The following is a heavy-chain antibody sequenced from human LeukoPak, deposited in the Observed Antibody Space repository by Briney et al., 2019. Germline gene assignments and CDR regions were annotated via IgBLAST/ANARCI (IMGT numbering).Heavy chain of an antibody. V-gene: IGHV3-7*01. CDR2: IKQDGSEI. D-gene: IGHD1-26*01. Sequence: GGSLRLSCAASGFTFSGYWMSWVRQAPGKGPEWVANIKQDGSEIYYVDSVKGRFTISRDNAKNSLYLQMNSLRAEDTAVYYCARDKAVEPTLLDYWGQGTLVTVSS. CDR3: ARDKAVEPTLLDY. CDR1: GFTFSGYW. J-gene: IGHJ4*02.